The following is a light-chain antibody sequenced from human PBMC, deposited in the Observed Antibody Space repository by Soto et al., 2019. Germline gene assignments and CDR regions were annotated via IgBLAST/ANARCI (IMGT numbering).Light chain of an antibody. CDR3: MHARRPPYT. Sequence: DIVMTQSPLSLSVTPGEPASISCRSSQSLLHSNGYNYLDWYLQKPGQSPQLLIYLGSNRASGVPDRFSGSVSGTDFTLKINRVEAGEFGVYYCMHARRPPYTFGQGTKLEIK. V-gene: IGKV2-28*01. J-gene: IGKJ2*01. CDR2: LGS. CDR1: QSLLHSNGYNY.